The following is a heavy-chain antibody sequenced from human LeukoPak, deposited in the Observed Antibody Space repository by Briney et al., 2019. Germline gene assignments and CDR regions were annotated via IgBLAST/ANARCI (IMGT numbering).Heavy chain of an antibody. CDR1: GFAFSTYG. V-gene: IGHV3-7*01. CDR3: VQGGHFDF. Sequence: RSLRLSCAASGFAFSTYGMHWVRQAPGKRPEWVANINPHGSERYYVDSVRGRFTISRDNDRNSVYLEMNSLRADDTAVYFCVQGGHFDFWGQGVPVTVSS. D-gene: IGHD3-16*01. CDR2: INPHGSER. J-gene: IGHJ4*02.